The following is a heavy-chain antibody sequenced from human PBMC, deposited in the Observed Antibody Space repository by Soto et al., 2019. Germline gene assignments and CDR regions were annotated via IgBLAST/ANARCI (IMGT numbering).Heavy chain of an antibody. CDR2: ISGDGAVT. J-gene: IGHJ4*01. CDR1: GFTFSSYA. D-gene: IGHD3-10*01. V-gene: IGHV3-23*01. Sequence: EVRLLESGGGLVQPGGSLRLSCAASGFTFSSYAFTWVRQSPGKGLEWVSSISGDGAVTYHADSVKGRFTISRDNFKNTLFLQMNSLRAEDTALYYCARIGDGLGTCYWGRGTLVTVSS. CDR3: ARIGDGLGTCY.